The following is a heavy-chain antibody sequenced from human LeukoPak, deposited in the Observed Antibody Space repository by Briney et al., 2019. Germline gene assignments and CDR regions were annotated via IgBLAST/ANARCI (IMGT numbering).Heavy chain of an antibody. D-gene: IGHD2/OR15-2a*01. V-gene: IGHV4-59*08. CDR2: ISYSGFT. J-gene: IGHJ4*02. Sequence: SETLSLTCTVSGGSISSYRWSWIRQPPGKGLEWIGYISYSGFTNYNPSLKSRVTISLDTSKNQFSLKLTSVTAADTAVYYCAGHHPRNTVDFWGQGTLVTVSS. CDR1: GGSISSYR. CDR3: AGHHPRNTVDF.